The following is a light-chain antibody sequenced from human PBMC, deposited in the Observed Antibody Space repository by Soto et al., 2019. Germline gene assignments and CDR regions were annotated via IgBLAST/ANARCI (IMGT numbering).Light chain of an antibody. V-gene: IGKV3-20*01. CDR3: QQYGRSPTT. CDR2: GAS. J-gene: IGKJ2*01. Sequence: EIVLTQSPGTLSLSPGERATLSCRASQSVSSNNLAWYQQKPGQPPRLLIYGASNRANGIPDRVSGSGSGTVFTLTISSLEPEDSGVFYCQQYGRSPTTFGQGTKLEIK. CDR1: QSVSSNN.